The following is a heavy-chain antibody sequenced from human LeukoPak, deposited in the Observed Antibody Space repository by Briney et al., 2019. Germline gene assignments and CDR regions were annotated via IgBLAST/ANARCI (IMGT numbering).Heavy chain of an antibody. CDR3: EIACSGGSCYLFDY. D-gene: IGHD2-15*01. CDR1: GFTFSNYA. J-gene: IGHJ4*02. V-gene: IGHV3-23*01. Sequence: GGPLRLSCAASGFTFSNYAMSWVRPAPGKGLEWVSAISATGGGTYYADSVKGRFTISRDNSNNTLYLLMNSLRAEDTALYYREIACSGGSCYLFDYWGQGTLVTVSS. CDR2: ISATGGGT.